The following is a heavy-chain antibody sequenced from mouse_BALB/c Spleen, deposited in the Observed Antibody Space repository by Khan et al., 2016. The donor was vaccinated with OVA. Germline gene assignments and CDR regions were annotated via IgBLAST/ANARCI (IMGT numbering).Heavy chain of an antibody. Sequence: QVQLQQSWAELAKPGASVKMSCKASGYTFTTYWMHWVKQRPGQGLEWIGYINPTSGFTDYNQKFKDKATLTADKSSSTAYMQLSSLTSDDSAVYYCARDRIDYWGQGTTLTVSS. CDR1: GYTFTTYW. CDR2: INPTSGFT. CDR3: ARDRIDY. V-gene: IGHV1-7*01. J-gene: IGHJ2*01.